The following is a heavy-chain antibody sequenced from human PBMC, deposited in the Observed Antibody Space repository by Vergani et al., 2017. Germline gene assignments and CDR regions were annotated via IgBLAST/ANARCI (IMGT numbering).Heavy chain of an antibody. CDR1: GVSFRSADYY. CDR3: ARIGPYFHDSRIDY. CDR2: IYHSGST. V-gene: IGHV4-30-4*08. Sequence: QVHLQESGPGLVKSSQTLSLTCTVSGVSFRSADYYWSWIRQAPGKGLAWIGYIYHSGSTSYNPSLKSRVSMSVETSKNQFSLNLRSVTAADTAIYYCARIGPYFHDSRIDYWGQGRLVTVSS. D-gene: IGHD3-22*01. J-gene: IGHJ4*02.